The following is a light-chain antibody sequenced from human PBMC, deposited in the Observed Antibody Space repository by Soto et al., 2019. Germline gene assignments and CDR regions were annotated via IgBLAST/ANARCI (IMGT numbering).Light chain of an antibody. CDR3: QQYDNWPWT. V-gene: IGKV3-15*01. Sequence: KLLTQSPGTLSLSPGERATLFCRASQSLSSSLAWYQQKSGQAPRLIIYGASMRATGDPVRFSGSGSGTDFALTLSSLQSEDFGVYFCQQYDNWPWTFGQGTKVEMK. J-gene: IGKJ1*01. CDR2: GAS. CDR1: QSLSSS.